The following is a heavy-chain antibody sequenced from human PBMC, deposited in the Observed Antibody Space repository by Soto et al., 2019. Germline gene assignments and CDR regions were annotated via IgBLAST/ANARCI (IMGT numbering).Heavy chain of an antibody. J-gene: IGHJ6*03. V-gene: IGHV4-59*01. CDR3: AKSLGATHAMAYYYYMDV. CDR1: GASISSYY. Sequence: QVQLQESGQGLVKLSETLSLTCSVSGASISSYYWNWVRQPPGKGLEWIGYFYKTGTTNSPPSLKSRVTISADTSQNQPSLRLTSVTAADTAVYFSAKSLGATHAMAYYYYMDVWGKGTTVTVSS. D-gene: IGHD2-2*01. CDR2: FYKTGTT.